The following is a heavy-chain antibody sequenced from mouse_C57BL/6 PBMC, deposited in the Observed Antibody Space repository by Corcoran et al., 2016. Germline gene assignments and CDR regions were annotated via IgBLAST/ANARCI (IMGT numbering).Heavy chain of an antibody. CDR3: ASPQLTGTDYFDY. CDR2: INPNNGGT. J-gene: IGHJ2*01. Sequence: EVQLQQSGPELVKPGASVKISCKASGYTFTDYYMNWVKQSHGKSLEWIGDINPNNGGTSYNQKFKGKATLTVDKSSSTAYMELRSLTSEDSAVYYCASPQLTGTDYFDYWGQGTTLTVSS. D-gene: IGHD4-1*01. CDR1: GYTFTDYY. V-gene: IGHV1-26*01.